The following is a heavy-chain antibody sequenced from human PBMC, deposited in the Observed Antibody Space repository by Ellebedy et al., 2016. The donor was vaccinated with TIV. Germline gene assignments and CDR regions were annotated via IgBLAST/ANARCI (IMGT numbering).Heavy chain of an antibody. Sequence: ASVKVSCXASGYTFTSYGISWVRQAPGQGLEWMGWISAYNGNTNYAQKLQGRVTMTTDTSTSTAYMELRSLRSDDTAVYYCARDPNYGGKYDYWGQGTLVTVSS. J-gene: IGHJ4*02. V-gene: IGHV1-18*01. CDR2: ISAYNGNT. CDR1: GYTFTSYG. CDR3: ARDPNYGGKYDY. D-gene: IGHD4-23*01.